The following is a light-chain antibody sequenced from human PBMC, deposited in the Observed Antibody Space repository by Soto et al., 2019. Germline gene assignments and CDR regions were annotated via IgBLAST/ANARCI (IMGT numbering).Light chain of an antibody. J-gene: IGKJ1*01. V-gene: IGKV2-30*01. CDR1: QSLVSSDGNTY. CDR2: KVS. CDR3: MQGTHWPPWT. Sequence: VVMTQSPLSLPVTLGQPASISCKSSQSLVSSDGNTYLHWFQQRPGQSPRRLIYKVSNRDSGVPERFSGSGSGTDFTLRISRVEAEDVGIYYCMQGTHWPPWTFGQGTKVEIK.